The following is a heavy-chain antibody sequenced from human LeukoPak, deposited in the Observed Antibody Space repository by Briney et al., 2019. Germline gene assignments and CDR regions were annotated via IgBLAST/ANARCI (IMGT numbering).Heavy chain of an antibody. CDR1: GYTFTSYA. Sequence: ASVKVSCKASGYTFTSYAMHWVRQAPGQRLEWMGWISAYNGNTNYAQKLQGRVTMTTDTSTSTAYMELRSLRSDDTAVYYCARGATYYYDSSGYYFDYWGQGTLVTVSS. D-gene: IGHD3-22*01. CDR3: ARGATYYYDSSGYYFDY. J-gene: IGHJ4*02. CDR2: ISAYNGNT. V-gene: IGHV1-18*01.